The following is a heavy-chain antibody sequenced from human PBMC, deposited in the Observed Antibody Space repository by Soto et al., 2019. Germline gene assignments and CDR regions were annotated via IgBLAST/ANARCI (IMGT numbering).Heavy chain of an antibody. CDR1: GFTFSSYA. CDR3: ARDGGSYYGFDFDY. Sequence: PGGSLRLSCAASGFTFSSYAMSWVRQAPGKGLEWVSAISGSGGSTYYADSVKGRFTISRDNSKNTLYLQMNSLRAEDTAVYYCARDGGSYYGFDFDYWGQGTLVTVSS. V-gene: IGHV3-23*01. D-gene: IGHD1-26*01. J-gene: IGHJ4*02. CDR2: ISGSGGST.